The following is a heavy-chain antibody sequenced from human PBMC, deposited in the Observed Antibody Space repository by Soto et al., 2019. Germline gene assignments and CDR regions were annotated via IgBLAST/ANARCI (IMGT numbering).Heavy chain of an antibody. J-gene: IGHJ4*02. D-gene: IGHD6-19*01. CDR1: GYTFTSYA. V-gene: IGHV1-3*01. CDR3: AIDEQGLEQTNFAF. CDR2: INAGNGNT. Sequence: ASVKVSCKASGYTFTSYARHWLRQAPGQRLEWMGWINAGNGNTKYSQKFQGRVTITRDTSASTAYMELSSLRSEDPAVYYCAIDEQGLEQTNFAFWGQGTPVTVSS.